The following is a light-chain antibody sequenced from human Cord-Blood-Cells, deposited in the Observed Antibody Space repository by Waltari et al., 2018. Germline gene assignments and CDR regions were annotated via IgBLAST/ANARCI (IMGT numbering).Light chain of an antibody. J-gene: IGLJ2*01. CDR1: KLGDKY. CDR3: QAWDSSTAV. Sequence: SYELTQPPSVSVSPGQTASIPCSGAKLGDKYACWYQQTQGQSPVLVIYQDSKRPSGIPERFSGSNPGNTATLTISGTQAMDEADYYCQAWDSSTAVFGGGTKLTVL. V-gene: IGLV3-1*01. CDR2: QDS.